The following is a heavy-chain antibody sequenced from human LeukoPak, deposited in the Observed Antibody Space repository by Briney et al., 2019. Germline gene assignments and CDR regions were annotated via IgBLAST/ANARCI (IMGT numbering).Heavy chain of an antibody. CDR3: ARVSGFERKDSFSY. Sequence: GASVKVSCKASAYTFTSYDINWVRQATGQGLEWMGWMNPNSGNTRYAQRFQGRVTMSRDNSISTAYMELSNLTSEDTAVYFCARVSGFERKDSFSYWGQGTLVTVSS. V-gene: IGHV1-8*01. CDR1: AYTFTSYD. CDR2: MNPNSGNT. D-gene: IGHD5-12*01. J-gene: IGHJ4*02.